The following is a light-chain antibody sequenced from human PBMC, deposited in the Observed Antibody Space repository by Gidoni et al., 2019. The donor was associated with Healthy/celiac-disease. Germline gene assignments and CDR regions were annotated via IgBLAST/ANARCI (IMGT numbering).Light chain of an antibody. J-gene: IGKJ4*01. V-gene: IGKV1-5*01. CDR2: DAS. Sequence: TPVAYVGNRVTITCRASQSSSSWLAWYQQKPGKAPKLLIYDASSLESGVPSRFSGSGSGTEFTLTISSLQPDDFATYYCQQYNSYSLTFGGGTKVEIK. CDR1: QSSSSW. CDR3: QQYNSYSLT.